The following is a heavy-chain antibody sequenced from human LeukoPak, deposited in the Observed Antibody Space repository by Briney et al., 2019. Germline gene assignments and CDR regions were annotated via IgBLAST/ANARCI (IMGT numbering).Heavy chain of an antibody. CDR2: IYYTGTT. J-gene: IGHJ4*02. Sequence: SETLSLTCNVSGGSISSRDYYWSWIRQPPGGGLEWIGYIYYTGTTYYNPSLQSRVSISVDTSKNQFSLKLSSVTAADTAVYYCARAEYGDYVDYWGQGTLVTVSS. V-gene: IGHV4-30-4*08. D-gene: IGHD4-17*01. CDR1: GGSISSRDYY. CDR3: ARAEYGDYVDY.